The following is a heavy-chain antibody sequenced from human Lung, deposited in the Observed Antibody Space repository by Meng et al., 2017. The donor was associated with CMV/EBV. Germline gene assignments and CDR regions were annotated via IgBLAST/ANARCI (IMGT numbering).Heavy chain of an antibody. CDR3: VRYYDRSGRHYFDY. J-gene: IGHJ4*02. CDR2: IYYSGGT. Sequence: SXTXSLXXSVSAGSISSYGSFWGWIRQPPGKGLEWIGMIYYSGGTHYNPSLKSRVIVSVDTSKKNFSLKLSSVTASDTAVYYCVRYYDRSGRHYFDYWGQGSXVTVAS. V-gene: IGHV4-39*02. D-gene: IGHD3-22*01. CDR1: AGSISSYGSF.